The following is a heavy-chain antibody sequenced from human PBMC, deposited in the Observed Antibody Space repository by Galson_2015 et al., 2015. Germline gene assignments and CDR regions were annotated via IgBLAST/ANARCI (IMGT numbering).Heavy chain of an antibody. CDR3: ARKDSYSISWLLDY. J-gene: IGHJ4*02. D-gene: IGHD6-13*01. V-gene: IGHV1-8*01. CDR1: GYTFTSYD. CDR2: MNPNSGNT. Sequence: SVKVSCKASGYTFTSYDINWVRQATGQGLEWMGWMNPNSGNTGYAQKFQGRVTMTRNISITTAYMELSSLRSEDTAVYYCARKDSYSISWLLDYWGQGTRVTVSP.